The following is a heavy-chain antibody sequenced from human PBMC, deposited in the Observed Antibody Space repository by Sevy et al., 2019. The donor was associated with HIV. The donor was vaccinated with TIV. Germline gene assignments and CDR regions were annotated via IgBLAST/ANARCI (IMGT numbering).Heavy chain of an antibody. D-gene: IGHD3-3*01. Sequence: GGSLRLSCAASGFNFSSYGMHWVRQAPGKGLEWVAIISYAGSSKYYADSVKGRFTISRDNSKNTLYLQINSLRTEDTAVYYCAKELGSYYDFWSGHDTFDMWGQGTVVTVSS. J-gene: IGHJ3*02. CDR2: ISYAGSSK. CDR1: GFNFSSYG. V-gene: IGHV3-30*18. CDR3: AKELGSYYDFWSGHDTFDM.